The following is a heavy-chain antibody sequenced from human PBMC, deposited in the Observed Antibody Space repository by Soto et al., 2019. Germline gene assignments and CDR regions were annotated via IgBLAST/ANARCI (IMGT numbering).Heavy chain of an antibody. CDR1: GFTFSTYG. CDR2: ISYDGYLK. CDR3: AKDFKVSGSHYGTLNYYYGMDV. Sequence: GGSLRLSCAASGFTFSTYGMQWVRQAPGKGLEWVAVISYDGYLKYYVDAVKGRFTVARDNSKNTLFLEMNSLRVEDTAVYFCAKDFKVSGSHYGTLNYYYGMDVWGQGTTVTVS. D-gene: IGHD3-10*01. J-gene: IGHJ6*02. V-gene: IGHV3-30*18.